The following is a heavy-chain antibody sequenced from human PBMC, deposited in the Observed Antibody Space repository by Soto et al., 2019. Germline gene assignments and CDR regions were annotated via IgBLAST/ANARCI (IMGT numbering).Heavy chain of an antibody. CDR3: TASGYYDSSGYQRTDY. CDR2: IKSKTDGGPT. D-gene: IGHD3-22*01. CDR1: GFTFSNAW. J-gene: IGHJ4*02. V-gene: IGHV3-15*07. Sequence: PGGSLRLACAASGFTFSNAWMNWVRQAPGKGLEWVGRIKSKTDGGPTDYAAPVKGIFTISRDDSKNTLYLQMNSLKTEDTVVYYCTASGYYDSSGYQRTDYWGQGTLVTVSS.